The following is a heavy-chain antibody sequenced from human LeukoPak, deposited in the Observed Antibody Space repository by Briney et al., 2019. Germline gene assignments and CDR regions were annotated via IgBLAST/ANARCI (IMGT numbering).Heavy chain of an antibody. J-gene: IGHJ4*02. Sequence: PGRSLRLSCTASGFTFGDDAWSWFRQAPGKGLEWICFIRKKGYGETTDYAPSVRGRFIISRDDAKSIAYLQVNSLKTEDTALYYCSRGLHDYGDSNYYFDQWGRGTLVTVSS. CDR3: SRGLHDYGDSNYYFDQ. D-gene: IGHD4-17*01. V-gene: IGHV3-49*03. CDR1: GFTFGDDA. CDR2: IRKKGYGETT.